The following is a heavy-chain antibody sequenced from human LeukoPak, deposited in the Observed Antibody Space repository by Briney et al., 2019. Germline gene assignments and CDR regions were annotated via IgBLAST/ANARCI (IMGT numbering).Heavy chain of an antibody. V-gene: IGHV1-69*05. CDR1: GGTFSSYA. CDR2: IIPIFGTA. J-gene: IGHJ4*02. CDR3: ARAYDSGSYVFDY. D-gene: IGHD1-26*01. Sequence: ASVKVSCKASGGTFSSYAISWVRQAPGQGLEWMGGIIPIFGTANYAQKFQGRVTITTDESTSTVYMELSSLRSEDTAVYYCARAYDSGSYVFDYWGQGTLVTVSS.